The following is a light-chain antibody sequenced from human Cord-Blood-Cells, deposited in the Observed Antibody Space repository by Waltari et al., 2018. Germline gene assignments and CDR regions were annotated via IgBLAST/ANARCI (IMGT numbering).Light chain of an antibody. Sequence: QSALTQPPSASGSPGQSVTISCTGTSSDVGGYNYVSWYQQHPGKAPKLMIYEVSKRPSGVPDRFSGSKSGNTASLTVSVLQAEDEADYYCSSYAGSNNNYVFGTGTKVTVL. V-gene: IGLV2-8*01. J-gene: IGLJ1*01. CDR1: SSDVGGYNY. CDR2: EVS. CDR3: SSYAGSNNNYV.